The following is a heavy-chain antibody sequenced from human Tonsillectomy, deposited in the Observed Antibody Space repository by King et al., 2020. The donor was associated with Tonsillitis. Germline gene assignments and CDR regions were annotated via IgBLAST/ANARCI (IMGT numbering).Heavy chain of an antibody. J-gene: IGHJ5*02. V-gene: IGHV1-3*01. CDR3: SRAITSRSVVVVAAGGYNWFDP. CDR2: INAGNGNT. Sequence: QLVQSGAEVKKPGASVKVSCKASGYTFTSYAMHWVRQAPGQRLEWMGWINAGNGNTKYSQKFQGRVTITRDTSVSTAYMELSSLRSEDTAVYYWSRAITSRSVVVVAAGGYNWFDPWGQGTLVTVSS. CDR1: GYTFTSYA. D-gene: IGHD2-15*01.